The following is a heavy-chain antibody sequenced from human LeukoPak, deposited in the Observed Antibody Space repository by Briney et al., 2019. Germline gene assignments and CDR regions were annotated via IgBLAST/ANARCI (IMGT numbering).Heavy chain of an antibody. D-gene: IGHD1-14*01. CDR3: VKDNPLDY. Sequence: PGGSLRLSCGASGFTFSNYGMLWVRQAPGKGLDWVAFIRYDGNNKLYADSVKGRFTIFRDNSKNTLYLHINSLRAEDTAVYYCVKDNPLDYWGQGTLVTVSS. V-gene: IGHV3-30*02. J-gene: IGHJ4*02. CDR2: IRYDGNNK. CDR1: GFTFSNYG.